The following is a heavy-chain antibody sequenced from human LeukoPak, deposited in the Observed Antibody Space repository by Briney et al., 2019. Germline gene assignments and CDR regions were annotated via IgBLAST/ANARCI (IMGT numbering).Heavy chain of an antibody. CDR3: VKATDLTGSPTFDY. D-gene: IGHD1-1*01. V-gene: IGHV3-53*05. CDR1: GLIVSRYY. J-gene: IGHJ4*02. CDR2: IYSDGST. Sequence: GGSLTLSCAACGLIVSRYYMTWVRQAPGKGLEWVSVIYSDGSTFYAGSVKGRFTISRDTSKNTLYLQMSSLRAEDTAVYYCVKATDLTGSPTFDYWGQGTLVTVSS.